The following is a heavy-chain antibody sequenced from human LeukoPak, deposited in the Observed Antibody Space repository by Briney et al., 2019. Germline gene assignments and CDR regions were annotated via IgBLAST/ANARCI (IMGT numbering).Heavy chain of an antibody. CDR2: ISGDGGST. V-gene: IGHV3-23*01. CDR3: AKESWLTALSFDY. J-gene: IGHJ4*02. Sequence: PGGSLRLSCAASGFTFSSYAMNWVRQAPGKGLEWVSSISGDGGSTHYADSVKGRFTISRDNSKNTLYLQMNSLRAEDTALYYCAKESWLTALSFDYWGQGTLVTVSS. CDR1: GFTFSSYA. D-gene: IGHD6-19*01.